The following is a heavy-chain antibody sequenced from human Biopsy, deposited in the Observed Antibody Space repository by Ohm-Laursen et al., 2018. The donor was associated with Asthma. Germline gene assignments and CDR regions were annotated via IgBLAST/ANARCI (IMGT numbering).Heavy chain of an antibody. Sequence: SLRLSCAATGFTFMTYGMHWVRQVPGKGLEWVATVGSDESYTDHTDSVKGRFTISRDNSKNTLHLQMNSLSPEDTAVYYCARDFSRAIMIGGGREHYFDFWGQGTLVTVSS. V-gene: IGHV3-33*01. CDR3: ARDFSRAIMIGGGREHYFDF. D-gene: IGHD3-16*01. CDR2: VGSDESYT. J-gene: IGHJ4*02. CDR1: GFTFMTYG.